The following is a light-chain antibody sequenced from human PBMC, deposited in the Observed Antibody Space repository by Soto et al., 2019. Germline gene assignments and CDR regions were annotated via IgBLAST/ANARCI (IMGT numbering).Light chain of an antibody. V-gene: IGKV3-15*01. CDR3: QQYNNWPPWT. CDR1: QSVSSN. Sequence: EIVMTQSPATLSVSPEERATLSCRVSQSVSSNLAWYQQKPGQAPRLLIYGASTRATGIPARFSGSGSGTESTLTISSLQSEDFAVYYCQQYNNWPPWTFGQGTKVEIK. CDR2: GAS. J-gene: IGKJ1*01.